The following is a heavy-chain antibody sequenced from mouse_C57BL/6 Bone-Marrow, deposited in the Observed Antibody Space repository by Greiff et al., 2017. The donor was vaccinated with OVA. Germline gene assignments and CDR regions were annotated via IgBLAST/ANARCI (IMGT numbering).Heavy chain of an antibody. D-gene: IGHD5-5*01. CDR1: GYTFTDYY. J-gene: IGHJ2*01. CDR3: ARTDYLYFDY. V-gene: IGHV1-19*01. Sequence: DVKLQESGPVLVKPGASVKMSCKASGYTFTDYYMNWVKQSHGKSLEWIGVINPYNGGTSYNQKFKGKATLTVDKSSSTAYMELNSLTSEDSAVYYCARTDYLYFDYWGQGTTLTVSS. CDR2: INPYNGGT.